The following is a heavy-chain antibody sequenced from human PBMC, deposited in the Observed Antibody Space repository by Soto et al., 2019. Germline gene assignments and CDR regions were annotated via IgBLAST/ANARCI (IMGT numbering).Heavy chain of an antibody. D-gene: IGHD3-10*01. CDR3: ARDPGTQKSLLLWFGEAYDYYYYGMDV. CDR2: ISAYNGNT. CDR1: GYTFTSYG. J-gene: IGHJ6*02. Sequence: ASVKVSCKASGYTFTSYGISWVRQAPGQGLEWMGWISAYNGNTNYAQKLQDRVTMTTDTSTSTAYMELRSLRSDDTAVYYCARDPGTQKSLLLWFGEAYDYYYYGMDVWGQGTTVTVSS. V-gene: IGHV1-18*01.